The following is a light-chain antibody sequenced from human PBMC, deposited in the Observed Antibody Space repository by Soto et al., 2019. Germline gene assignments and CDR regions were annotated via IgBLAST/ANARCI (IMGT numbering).Light chain of an antibody. CDR3: QQYGSSSYT. CDR2: GAS. Sequence: EIVLTQSPGTLSLSPGERATLSCRASQSVSSSYLSWYQQKPGQAPRLLIYGASSGAAGIADRFSGSGAGTVFTLTISRLAPEDSAVYYCQQYGSSSYTFGQGTKLEIK. CDR1: QSVSSSY. V-gene: IGKV3-20*01. J-gene: IGKJ2*01.